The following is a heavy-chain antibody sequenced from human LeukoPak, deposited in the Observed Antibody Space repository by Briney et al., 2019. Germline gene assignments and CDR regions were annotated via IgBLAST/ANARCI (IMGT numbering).Heavy chain of an antibody. D-gene: IGHD3-22*01. CDR1: GFTFSSYW. V-gene: IGHV3-7*01. CDR3: ARVEDSSGYYPFDY. Sequence: VGSLRLSCAASGFTFSSYWMSWVRQAPGKGLEWVANIKQDGSEKYYVDSVKGRFTISRDNAKNSLYLQMNSLRAEDTAVYYCARVEDSSGYYPFDYWGQGTLVTVSS. CDR2: IKQDGSEK. J-gene: IGHJ4*02.